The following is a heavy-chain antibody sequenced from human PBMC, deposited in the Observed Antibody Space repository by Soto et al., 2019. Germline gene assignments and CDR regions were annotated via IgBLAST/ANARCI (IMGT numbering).Heavy chain of an antibody. CDR3: ARAKIVHYDGSGTRRYYYGMDV. V-gene: IGHV4-34*01. CDR2: INHSGST. Sequence: PSETLSLTCAVYGGSFSGYYWSWIRQPPGKGLEWIGEINHSGSTNYNPSLKSRVTISVDTSKNQFSLKLSSVTAADTAVYYCARAKIVHYDGSGTRRYYYGMDVWGQGTTVTVSS. J-gene: IGHJ6*02. CDR1: GGSFSGYY. D-gene: IGHD3-10*01.